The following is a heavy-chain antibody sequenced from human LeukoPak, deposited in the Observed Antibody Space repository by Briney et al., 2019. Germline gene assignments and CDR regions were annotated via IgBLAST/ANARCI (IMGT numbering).Heavy chain of an antibody. J-gene: IGHJ4*02. D-gene: IGHD2-15*01. V-gene: IGHV3-21*01. CDR1: GFTFSSYS. CDR2: ISSSSSYI. Sequence: PGGSLRLSCAASGFTFSSYSMNWVRQAPGRGLEWVSSISSSSSYIYYADSVKGRFTISRDNVKNSLYLQMNSLRAEDTAVYYCARDSGVVAAITSYFDYWGQGTLVTVSS. CDR3: ARDSGVVAAITSYFDY.